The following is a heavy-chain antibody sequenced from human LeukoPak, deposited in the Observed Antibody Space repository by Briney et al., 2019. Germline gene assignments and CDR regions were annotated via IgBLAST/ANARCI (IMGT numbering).Heavy chain of an antibody. CDR2: ISSSGGAT. J-gene: IGHJ4*02. Sequence: PGGSLRLSCAASGFTFSNYAMSWVRQAPGKGLEWVSSISSSGGATYYAGSVKGRFTISRDNSKSTLYLQVSSLRAEDTAVYYCAKDLDYYGSGSYLPFDYWGQGTLVTVSS. V-gene: IGHV3-23*01. CDR3: AKDLDYYGSGSYLPFDY. D-gene: IGHD3-10*01. CDR1: GFTFSNYA.